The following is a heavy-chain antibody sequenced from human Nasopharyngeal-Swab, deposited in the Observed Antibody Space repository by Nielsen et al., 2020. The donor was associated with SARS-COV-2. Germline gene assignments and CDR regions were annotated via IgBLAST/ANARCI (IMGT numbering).Heavy chain of an antibody. CDR3: AKGMGGVIAVAGVISGMDV. Sequence: GESTKIYCAASGFTFSSYAMSWVRQAPGKGLEWVSAISGSGGSTYYADSVKGRFTISRDNAKNTLYLQMNSLRADDTAVYYCAKGMGGVIAVAGVISGMDVWGQGTTVTVSS. CDR2: ISGSGGST. CDR1: GFTFSSYA. J-gene: IGHJ6*02. D-gene: IGHD6-19*01. V-gene: IGHV3-23*01.